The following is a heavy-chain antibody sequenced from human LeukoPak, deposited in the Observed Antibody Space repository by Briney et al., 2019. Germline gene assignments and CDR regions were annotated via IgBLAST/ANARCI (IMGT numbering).Heavy chain of an antibody. CDR2: IKQDGSEK. V-gene: IGHV3-7*03. CDR3: ARDGPYSSSATHPP. D-gene: IGHD6-6*01. CDR1: GFTFSSSW. J-gene: IGHJ5*02. Sequence: GGSLRLSCAASGFTFSSSWMSRVRQAPGKGLEWVANIKQDGSEKYYVGSVKGRFTISRDNAKNSLYLQMDSLRAEDTAVYHCARDGPYSSSATHPPWGQGTLVTVSS.